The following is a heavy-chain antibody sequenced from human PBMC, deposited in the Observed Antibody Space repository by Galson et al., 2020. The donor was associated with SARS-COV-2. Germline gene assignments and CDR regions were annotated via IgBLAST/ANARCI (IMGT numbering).Heavy chain of an antibody. Sequence: GESLKISCKGSGYSFSNYWIAWVRQMPGKGLEWMGIIYPGDSDIRYSPSFQGQVTISDDRSISTAYLQWSSLKASDSAMYYCARHGPAGASSWYNGAYFQHWGQGTLVNVSS. V-gene: IGHV5-51*01. CDR1: GYSFSNYW. D-gene: IGHD6-13*01. CDR3: ARHGPAGASSWYNGAYFQH. CDR2: IYPGDSDI. J-gene: IGHJ1*01.